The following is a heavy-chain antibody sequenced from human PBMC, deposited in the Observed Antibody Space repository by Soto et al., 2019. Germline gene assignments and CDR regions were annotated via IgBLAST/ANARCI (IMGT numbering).Heavy chain of an antibody. CDR3: AKKSGVGATWYFDY. V-gene: IGHV3-23*01. D-gene: IGHD1-26*01. CDR1: GFTFSNYG. J-gene: IGHJ4*02. CDR2: LPEIGTNT. Sequence: GSLRLSCAGSGFTFSNYGMSWVRQAPGKGLEWVSALPEIGTNTYYADSVKGRFTISRDNSKNTLFLQINNLRAGDTAVYYCAKKSGVGATWYFDYWGQGTLVTVYS.